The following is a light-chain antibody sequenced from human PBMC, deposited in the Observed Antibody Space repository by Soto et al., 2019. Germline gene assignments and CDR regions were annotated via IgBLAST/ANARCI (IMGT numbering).Light chain of an antibody. J-gene: IGKJ3*01. V-gene: IGKV1-33*01. CDR3: QQYDNLPLT. Sequence: DIPMTQSPSSLSASVGDRVTITCQASQDISNYLNWYHHKPGKAPKLLIYDASNLQTGVPSRFSGSGSGTDFTFTISSLQPEDVATYYCQQYDNLPLTFGPGTKVDIK. CDR2: DAS. CDR1: QDISNY.